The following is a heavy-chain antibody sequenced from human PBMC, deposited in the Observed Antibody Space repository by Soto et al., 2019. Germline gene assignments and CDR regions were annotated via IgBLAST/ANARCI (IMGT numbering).Heavy chain of an antibody. CDR3: ARGGMATITAPVDY. V-gene: IGHV1-2*02. CDR1: GYTFTGYY. Sequence: ASVKVSCKASGYTFTGYYMHWVQQAPGQGLEWMGWINPNSGGTNYAQKFQGRVTMTRDTSISTAYMELSRLRSDDTAVYYCARGGMATITAPVDYWGQGTLVTVSS. D-gene: IGHD5-12*01. CDR2: INPNSGGT. J-gene: IGHJ4*02.